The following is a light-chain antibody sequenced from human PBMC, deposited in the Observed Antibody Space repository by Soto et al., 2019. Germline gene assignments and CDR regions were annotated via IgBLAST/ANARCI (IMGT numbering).Light chain of an antibody. J-gene: IGKJ2*01. CDR2: GAS. CDR1: QSVSSSY. CDR3: QQYGSSPPS. V-gene: IGKV3-20*01. Sequence: EIVLTQSPGTLSLSPGERATLSCRASQSVSSSYLAWYQQKPGQAPRLLIYGASSRATGIPDRFRGSGSGTDFTLTISSLEPEDFAVYYCQQYGSSPPSFGQGTKLEIK.